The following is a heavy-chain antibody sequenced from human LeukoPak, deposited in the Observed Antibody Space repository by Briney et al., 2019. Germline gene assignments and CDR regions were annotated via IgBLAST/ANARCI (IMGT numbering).Heavy chain of an antibody. Sequence: EASVKVSCKASGYTFTSYAMNWVRQAPGRGLEWMGWINTNTGNPTYAQGFTGRFVFSLDTSVSTAYLQISSLKAEDTAVYYCARSQFMVRGVIMGTSLGYWGQGTLVTVSP. V-gene: IGHV7-4-1*02. CDR2: INTNTGNP. J-gene: IGHJ4*02. D-gene: IGHD3-10*01. CDR3: ARSQFMVRGVIMGTSLGY. CDR1: GYTFTSYA.